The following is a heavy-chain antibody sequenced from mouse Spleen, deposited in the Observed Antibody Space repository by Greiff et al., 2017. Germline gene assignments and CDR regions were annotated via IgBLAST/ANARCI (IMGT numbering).Heavy chain of an antibody. CDR2: IWGDGST. D-gene: IGHD2-3*01. V-gene: IGHV2-6-7*01. Sequence: VMLVESGPGLVAPSQSLSITCTVSGFSLTGYGVNWVRQPPGKGLEWLGMIWGDGSTDYNSALKSRLSISKDNSKSQVFLKMNSLQTDDTARYYCAKIYDGYYLTFDYWGQGTTLTVSS. CDR1: GFSLTGYG. J-gene: IGHJ2*01. CDR3: AKIYDGYYLTFDY.